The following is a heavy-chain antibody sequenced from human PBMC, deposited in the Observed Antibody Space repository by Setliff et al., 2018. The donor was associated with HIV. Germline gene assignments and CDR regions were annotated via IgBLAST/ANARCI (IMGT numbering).Heavy chain of an antibody. V-gene: IGHV2-70*19. Sequence: LVNPTQTVTLTCSFSGFSISTNGVSVSWVRRPPGRALDWLARIDWDGETHYTTSLKTRLTISKDTTNNRVVLTMTNMDPVDTATYFCARMGGDLTHFASWGPGTLVTVSS. CDR2: IDWDGET. CDR3: ARMGGDLTHFAS. CDR1: GFSISTNGVS. D-gene: IGHD3-16*01. J-gene: IGHJ4*02.